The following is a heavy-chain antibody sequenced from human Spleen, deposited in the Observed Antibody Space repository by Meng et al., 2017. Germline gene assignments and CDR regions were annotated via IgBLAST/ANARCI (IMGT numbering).Heavy chain of an antibody. CDR1: GYTFTGYY. J-gene: IGHJ5*02. CDR2: INPNSGGT. CDR3: ARQVDIVATLNWFDP. V-gene: IGHV1-2*06. Sequence: ASVKVSCKASGYTFTGYYMHWVRQAPGQGLEWMGRINPNSGGTNYAQKFQGRVTMTRDTSISTAYMELSRLRSDDTAVYYCARQVDIVATLNWFDPWGQGTLVTVSS. D-gene: IGHD5-12*01.